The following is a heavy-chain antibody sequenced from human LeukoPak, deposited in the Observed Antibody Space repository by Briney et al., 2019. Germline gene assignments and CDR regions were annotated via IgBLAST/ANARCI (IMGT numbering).Heavy chain of an antibody. D-gene: IGHD6-13*01. CDR2: IYTSGST. CDR1: GGSISSGSYY. J-gene: IGHJ3*02. Sequence: PSETLSLTCTVSGGSISSGSYYWSWIRQPAWKGLEWIGRIYTSGSTNYNPSLKSRVTISVDTSKNQFSLKLSSVTAADTAVYYCARDLAAAGIDAFDIWGRGTMVTVSS. CDR3: ARDLAAAGIDAFDI. V-gene: IGHV4-61*02.